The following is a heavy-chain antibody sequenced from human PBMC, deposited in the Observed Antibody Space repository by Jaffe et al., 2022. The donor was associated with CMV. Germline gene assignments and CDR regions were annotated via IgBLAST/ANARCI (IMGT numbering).Heavy chain of an antibody. CDR2: ISSSGSTI. CDR1: GFTFSSYE. D-gene: IGHD5-18*01. J-gene: IGHJ4*02. Sequence: EVQLVESGGGLVQPGGSLRLSCAASGFTFSSYEMNWVRQAPGKGLEWVSYISSSGSTIYYADSVKGRFTISRDNAKNSLYLQMNSLRAEDTAVYYCAVRGYSYADYWGQGTLVTVSS. V-gene: IGHV3-48*03. CDR3: AVRGYSYADY.